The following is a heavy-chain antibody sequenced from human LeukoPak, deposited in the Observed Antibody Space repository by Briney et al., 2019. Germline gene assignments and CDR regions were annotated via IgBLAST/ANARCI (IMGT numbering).Heavy chain of an antibody. J-gene: IGHJ6*02. CDR2: IYYSGTT. CDR1: GDSVSNSNYF. CDR3: AKHRSLRCLDSGV. D-gene: IGHD3-9*01. V-gene: IGHV4-39*01. Sequence: SETLSLTCIVSGDSVSNSNYFWGWIRQSPGKGLEWIGSIYYSGTTYYNPSLKSRVTMSVDTSKNQFSLKLGSVTAADAAVYYCAKHRSLRCLDSGVWGQGTTVIVSS.